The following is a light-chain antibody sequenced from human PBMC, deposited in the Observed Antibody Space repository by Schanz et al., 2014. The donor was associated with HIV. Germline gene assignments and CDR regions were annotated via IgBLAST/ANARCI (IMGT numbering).Light chain of an antibody. V-gene: IGKV1-5*03. Sequence: DIQMTQSPPTLSASVGDRVTITCRASQSITNWLAWYQQKPGKAPKLLIYKASSLERGVPSRFSGRGSGTEFTLTISRLQPDDFATYYCQQYYTSPPTFGQGTKVEV. J-gene: IGKJ1*01. CDR3: QQYYTSPPT. CDR2: KAS. CDR1: QSITNW.